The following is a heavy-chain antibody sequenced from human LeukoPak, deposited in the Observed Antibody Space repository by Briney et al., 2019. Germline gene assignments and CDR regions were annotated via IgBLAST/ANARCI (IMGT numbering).Heavy chain of an antibody. CDR3: ASLSPRRRHYDYVWGSYRPPSDY. D-gene: IGHD3-16*02. Sequence: SETLSLTCTVSGGSISSSSYYWGWIRQPPGKGLEWIGSIYYSGSTYYNPSLKSRVTISVDTSKNQFSLKLSSVTAADTAVYYCASLSPRRRHYDYVWGSYRPPSDYWGQGTQVTVSS. CDR1: GGSISSSSYY. CDR2: IYYSGST. V-gene: IGHV4-39*01. J-gene: IGHJ4*02.